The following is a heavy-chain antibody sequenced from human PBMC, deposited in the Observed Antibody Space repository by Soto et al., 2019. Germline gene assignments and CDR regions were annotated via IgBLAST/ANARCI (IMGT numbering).Heavy chain of an antibody. V-gene: IGHV3-30-3*01. D-gene: IGHD5-12*01. Sequence: GGSLRLSCAASGFTFSSYAMHWVRQAPGKGLEWVAVISYDGSNKYYADSVKGRFTISRDNSKNTLYLQMNSLRAEDTAVYYCATSSGSYSGYDFGYWGQGTLVTVSS. CDR3: ATSSGSYSGYDFGY. CDR1: GFTFSSYA. J-gene: IGHJ4*02. CDR2: ISYDGSNK.